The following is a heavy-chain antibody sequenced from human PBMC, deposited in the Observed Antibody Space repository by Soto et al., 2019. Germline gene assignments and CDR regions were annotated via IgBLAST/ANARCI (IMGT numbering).Heavy chain of an antibody. Sequence: QVQLRESGPGLVKPSQTLSLTCSVSGASVAGGSYYWSWVRQPPGRRLEWIGYIPSRGRPFYNPSLTSRGTISADTAKNQLYLQLTSVTAADTAVYYCARDTYSGYDFGLWGQGTLVTVSS. D-gene: IGHD5-12*01. CDR2: IPSRGRP. CDR3: ARDTYSGYDFGL. V-gene: IGHV4-30-4*01. J-gene: IGHJ5*02. CDR1: GASVAGGSYY.